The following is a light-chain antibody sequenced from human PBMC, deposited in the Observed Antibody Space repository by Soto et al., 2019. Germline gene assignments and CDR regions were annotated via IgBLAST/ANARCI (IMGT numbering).Light chain of an antibody. CDR1: QRIDKY. J-gene: IGKJ4*02. CDR2: GAS. V-gene: IGKV1-39*01. Sequence: DTVTISCRASQRIDKYLNWYQQIPGKAPKVLIFGASSLHTGVPSRFSGSGSGTDFTLTSTSLQVEDFAIYFCQQSFLTPFTFGGGSRV. CDR3: QQSFLTPFT.